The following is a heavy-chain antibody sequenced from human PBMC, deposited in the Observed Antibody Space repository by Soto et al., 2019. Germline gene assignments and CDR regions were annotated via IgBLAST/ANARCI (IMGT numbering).Heavy chain of an antibody. Sequence: ASVKVSCKASGGTFSSYAISWVRRAPGQGLEWMGGIIPIVGTANYAQKFQGRVTITADESTSTAYMELSSLRSEDTAVYYCATYCSGGSCYSKGAEYYGMDVWGQGTTVTVSS. J-gene: IGHJ6*02. D-gene: IGHD2-15*01. CDR1: GGTFSSYA. CDR3: ATYCSGGSCYSKGAEYYGMDV. V-gene: IGHV1-69*13. CDR2: IIPIVGTA.